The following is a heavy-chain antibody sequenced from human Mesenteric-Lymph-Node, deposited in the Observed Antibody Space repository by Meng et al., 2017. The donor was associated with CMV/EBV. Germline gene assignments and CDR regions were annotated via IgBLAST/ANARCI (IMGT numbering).Heavy chain of an antibody. CDR2: ISGSGGST. V-gene: IGHV3-23*01. D-gene: IGHD1-14*01. Sequence: GVLKISCAASGFTFSSYAMSWVRQAPGKGLEWVSAISGSGGSTYYADSVKGRFTISRDNSKNTLYLQMNSLRAEDTAVYYCAKDRDGNPDDYWGQGTLVTVSS. CDR1: GFTFSSYA. J-gene: IGHJ4*02. CDR3: AKDRDGNPDDY.